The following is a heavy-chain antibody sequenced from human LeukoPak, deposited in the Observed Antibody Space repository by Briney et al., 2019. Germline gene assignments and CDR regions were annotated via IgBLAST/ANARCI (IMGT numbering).Heavy chain of an antibody. CDR2: ISSSSSYI. Sequence: AGGSLRLSCAASGFTFSSYSMNWVRQAPGKGLEWVSSISSSSSYIYYADSVKGRFTISRDNAENSLYLQMNSLRAEDTAVYYCARSPDYYYYMDVWGKGTTVTVSS. CDR1: GFTFSSYS. CDR3: ARSPDYYYYMDV. V-gene: IGHV3-21*01. J-gene: IGHJ6*03.